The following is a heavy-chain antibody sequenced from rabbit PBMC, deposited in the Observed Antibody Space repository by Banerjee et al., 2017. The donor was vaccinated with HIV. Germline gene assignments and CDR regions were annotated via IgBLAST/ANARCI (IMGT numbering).Heavy chain of an antibody. Sequence: QEQLEESEGDLVKPEGSLTLTYKASGFSFSSGFYMCWVRQAPGMGLEWIGCIGAGSSDNTYYASWAKGRFTISKTSSTTVTLQMTSLTAADTATYFCARGYSYGYVGAAYAMTRLDLWGPGTLVTVS. CDR3: ARGYSYGYVGAAYAMTRLDL. D-gene: IGHD6-1*01. CDR1: GFSFSSGFY. CDR2: IGAGSSDNT. J-gene: IGHJ3*01. V-gene: IGHV1S45*01.